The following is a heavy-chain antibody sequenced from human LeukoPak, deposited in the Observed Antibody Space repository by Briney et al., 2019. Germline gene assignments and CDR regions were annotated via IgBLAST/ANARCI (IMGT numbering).Heavy chain of an antibody. CDR1: AFTFSSYS. CDR2: SKTTKPNSCPT. D-gene: IGHD6-13*01. CDR3: VRVVTTGSGWYHFDN. J-gene: IGHJ4*02. Sequence: GGSLRLSCAASAFTFSSYSMNWVRQAPGKGLEWVGRSKTTKPNSCPTEYAAAVKCRFTISRDDSKNSVYLQLNSLTTEHTAVYYCVRVVTTGSGWYHFDNWGQGTLVTVSS. V-gene: IGHV3-72*01.